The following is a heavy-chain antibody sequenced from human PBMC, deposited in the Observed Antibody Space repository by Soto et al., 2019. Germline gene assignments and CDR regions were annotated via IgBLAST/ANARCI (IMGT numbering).Heavy chain of an antibody. CDR2: IIAFSDIV. D-gene: IGHD6-13*01. J-gene: IGHJ6*02. CDR3: ARSLYSSSWYHSGNSYYYCGMDV. Sequence: QVQLVQSGAEVKKPGSSVKVSCKASGGTFGIYAITWVRQAPGQGLEWMGGIIAFSDIVNYTQKLQGRVTITADESTNTAYMDLSSLRSEDTAIYYCARSLYSSSWYHSGNSYYYCGMDVWGQGTTVTVSS. CDR1: GGTFGIYA. V-gene: IGHV1-69*12.